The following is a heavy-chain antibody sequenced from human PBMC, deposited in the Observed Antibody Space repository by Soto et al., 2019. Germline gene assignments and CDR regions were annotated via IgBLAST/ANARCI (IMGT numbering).Heavy chain of an antibody. J-gene: IGHJ4*02. CDR3: ARASGESYPGSRVFDS. V-gene: IGHV3-23*01. Sequence: PGGSLRLSCAASGFTFSSNAMSWVRQAPGKGLEWVSVITNTGGDTLYADSVKGWFTISRDNSKNTLYLQMNSLRAEDTAIYYCARASGESYPGSRVFDSWGQGTRVTVSS. CDR1: GFTFSSNA. CDR2: ITNTGGDT. D-gene: IGHD3-10*01.